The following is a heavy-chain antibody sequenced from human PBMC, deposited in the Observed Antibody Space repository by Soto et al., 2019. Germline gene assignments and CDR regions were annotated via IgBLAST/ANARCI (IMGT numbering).Heavy chain of an antibody. V-gene: IGHV1-18*01. Sequence: QVQLVQSGVEVKMPGASVKLACKASGYTFTNYGLTWVRQVPGQGLEWIGWVSGYNRNTNYAQKFEDRVIMTTDTSPSTAFMELRSLRPDDTGIYCGARERQGEPLIYWGQGTLLTVSP. J-gene: IGHJ4*02. CDR1: GYTFTNYG. CDR2: VSGYNRNT. D-gene: IGHD3-16*01. CDR3: ARERQGEPLIY.